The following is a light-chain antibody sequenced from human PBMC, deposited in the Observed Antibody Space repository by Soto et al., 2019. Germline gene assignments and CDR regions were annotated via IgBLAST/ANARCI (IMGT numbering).Light chain of an antibody. J-gene: IGKJ4*01. V-gene: IGKV1D-12*01. CDR3: QQGNSFPLT. Sequence: DIQMTQSPSSVSAFVGDRVTITCRASQGISNWLAWYQQKPGEPPKLLISSASSLQSGVQTRFSGSGSGTDFNLTINSLQPEDFATYYCQQGNSFPLTFGGGTKVEIK. CDR1: QGISNW. CDR2: SAS.